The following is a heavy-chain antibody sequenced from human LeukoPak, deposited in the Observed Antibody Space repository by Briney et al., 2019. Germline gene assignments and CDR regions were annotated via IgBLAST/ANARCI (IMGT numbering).Heavy chain of an antibody. J-gene: IGHJ4*02. D-gene: IGHD5-24*01. CDR2: ISYDGSNK. V-gene: IGHV3-30-3*01. Sequence: PGGSLRLSCAASGFTFCSYAMHWVRQAPGKGLEWVAVISYDGSNKYYADSVKGRFTISRDNSKNTLYLQMNSLRAEDTAVYYCARVLATITRPFDYWGQGTLVTVSS. CDR1: GFTFCSYA. CDR3: ARVLATITRPFDY.